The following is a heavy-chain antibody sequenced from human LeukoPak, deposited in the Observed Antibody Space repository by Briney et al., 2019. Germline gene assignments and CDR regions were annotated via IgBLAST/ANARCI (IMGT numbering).Heavy chain of an antibody. V-gene: IGHV3-23*01. CDR1: GFTFDNYL. J-gene: IGHJ4*02. CDR2: ISGSGGST. CDR3: AKDRRPVYCGGDCYFDY. D-gene: IGHD2-21*02. Sequence: GGSLRLSCAASGFTFDNYLMSWVRQAPGEGLEWVSAISGSGGSTYYADSVKGRFTISRDNSKNTLYLQMNSLRAEDTAVYYCAKDRRPVYCGGDCYFDYWGQGTLVTVSS.